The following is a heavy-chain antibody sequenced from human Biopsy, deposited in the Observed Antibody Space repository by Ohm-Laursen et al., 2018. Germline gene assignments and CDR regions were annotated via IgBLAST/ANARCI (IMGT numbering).Heavy chain of an antibody. J-gene: IGHJ3*02. CDR2: IYYSGGT. D-gene: IGHD1-26*01. CDR3: ARVEAGTYDALDI. V-gene: IGHV4-59*07. Sequence: SDTLSLTCSVSAGSMTGYEWSWIRLAPGQGLEWIGYIYYSGGTKYNPSHASRVTFSVDISKSQFSLKLYSVTAADTVVYYCARVEAGTYDALDIWGQGTLVAVSS. CDR1: AGSMTGYE.